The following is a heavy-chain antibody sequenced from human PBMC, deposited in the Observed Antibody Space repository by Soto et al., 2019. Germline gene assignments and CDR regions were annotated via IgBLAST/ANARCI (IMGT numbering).Heavy chain of an antibody. CDR1: GFSLSTSGVC. D-gene: IGHD6-19*01. V-gene: IGHV2-5*02. J-gene: IGHJ4*02. CDR2: INWDDDK. Sequence: QITLKESGPTLVKPTQTLTLTCTFSGFSLSTSGVCVGWIRQPPGKTLEWLTLINWDDDKRYNPSLKNKLTITKDTSKNQVVLTMPTMDPVDTATYYCAHRRRLGSDWYTFNYWGQGTPVTVSS. CDR3: AHRRRLGSDWYTFNY.